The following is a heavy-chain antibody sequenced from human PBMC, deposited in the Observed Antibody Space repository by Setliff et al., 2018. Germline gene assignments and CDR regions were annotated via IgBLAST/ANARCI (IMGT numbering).Heavy chain of an antibody. D-gene: IGHD3-3*01. V-gene: IGHV3-23*01. CDR1: GFTFSSYA. CDR2: ISGSGGST. CDR3: AKNYNFWTFVDPSITTTNGGDAFDI. J-gene: IGHJ3*02. Sequence: GGSLRLSCAASGFTFSSYAMSWVRQAPGKGLEWVSAISGSGGSTYYADSVKGRFTISRDNSKNTLYLQMNSLRAEDTAVYYCAKNYNFWTFVDPSITTTNGGDAFDIWGQGTMVTVSS.